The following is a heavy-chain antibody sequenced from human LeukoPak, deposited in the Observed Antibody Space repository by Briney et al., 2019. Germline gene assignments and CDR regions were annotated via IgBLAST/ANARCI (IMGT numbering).Heavy chain of an antibody. Sequence: GGSLRLSCAASGFTFDDYALHWVRQAPGKGLEWVSLISGDGGSTYYADSVKGRFTISRDNSKNSLYLQMNSLRTEDTALYYCAKERYYDSSGYPGYWGQGTLVTVSS. V-gene: IGHV3-43*02. D-gene: IGHD3-22*01. CDR2: ISGDGGST. CDR1: GFTFDDYA. CDR3: AKERYYDSSGYPGY. J-gene: IGHJ4*02.